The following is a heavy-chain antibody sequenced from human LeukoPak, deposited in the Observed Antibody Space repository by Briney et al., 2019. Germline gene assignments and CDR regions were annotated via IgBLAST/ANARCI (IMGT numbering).Heavy chain of an antibody. CDR1: RFTFSSYA. J-gene: IGHJ6*03. CDR2: ISGSGGST. Sequence: GGSLRLSCAASRFTFSSYAMSWVRQAPGKGLEWVSAISGSGGSTYYADSVKGRFTISRDNSKNTLYLQMNSLRAEDTAVYYCAKDRGGRRYYYYYYMDVWGKGTTVTVSS. CDR3: AKDRGGRRYYYYYYMDV. V-gene: IGHV3-23*01. D-gene: IGHD3-10*01.